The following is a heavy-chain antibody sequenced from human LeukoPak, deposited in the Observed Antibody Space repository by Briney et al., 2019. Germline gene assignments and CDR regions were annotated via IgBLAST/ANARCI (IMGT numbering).Heavy chain of an antibody. V-gene: IGHV4-38-2*02. CDR1: GYSISSGYY. D-gene: IGHD6-13*01. Sequence: SETLSLTCTVSGYSISSGYYWGWIRQPPGKGLEWIGSIYYSGSTYYNPSLKSRVTISVDTSKNQFSLKLSSVTAADTAVYYCARTSRSWYGHYHMDVWGKGTTVTISS. CDR2: IYYSGST. J-gene: IGHJ6*03. CDR3: ARTSRSWYGHYHMDV.